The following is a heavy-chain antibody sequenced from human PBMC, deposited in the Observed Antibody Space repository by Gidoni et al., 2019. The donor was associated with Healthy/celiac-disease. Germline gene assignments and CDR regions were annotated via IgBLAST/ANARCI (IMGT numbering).Heavy chain of an antibody. Sequence: APGKGLEWVANIKQDGSEKYYVDSVKGRFTISRDNAKNSLYLQMNSLRAEDTAVYYCARMRQWLAYYYYYYGMDVWGQGTTVTVSS. CDR3: ARMRQWLAYYYYYYGMDV. V-gene: IGHV3-7*01. D-gene: IGHD6-19*01. J-gene: IGHJ6*02. CDR2: IKQDGSEK.